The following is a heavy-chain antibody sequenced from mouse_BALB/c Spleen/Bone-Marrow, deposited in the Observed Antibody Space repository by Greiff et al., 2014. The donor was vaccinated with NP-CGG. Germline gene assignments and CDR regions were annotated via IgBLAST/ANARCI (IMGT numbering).Heavy chain of an antibody. CDR1: GYTFTTYY. Sequence: QVQLKQSGAELVKPGTSVKLSCKASGYTFTTYYMYWVKQRPGQGLEWIGEINPNNGGTNFKEKFKSKATLTVDNSSSTAYMQLSSRTSEDSAVYYCTRGRTWDFDYWGQGTTLTVSS. J-gene: IGHJ2*01. CDR2: INPNNGGT. D-gene: IGHD5-1*01. V-gene: IGHV1S81*02. CDR3: TRGRTWDFDY.